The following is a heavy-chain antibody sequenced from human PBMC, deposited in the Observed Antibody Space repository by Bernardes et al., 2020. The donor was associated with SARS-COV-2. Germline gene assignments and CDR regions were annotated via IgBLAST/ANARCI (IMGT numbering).Heavy chain of an antibody. Sequence: ASVKVSCKVSGYTLTELSMHWVRQAPGKGLEWMGGFDPEDGETIYAQKFQGRVTMTEDTSTDTAYMELSSLRSEDTAVYYCATTSVFGVEPNWFDPWSQGTLVTVSS. CDR1: GYTLTELS. CDR3: ATTSVFGVEPNWFDP. J-gene: IGHJ5*02. V-gene: IGHV1-24*01. D-gene: IGHD3-3*01. CDR2: FDPEDGET.